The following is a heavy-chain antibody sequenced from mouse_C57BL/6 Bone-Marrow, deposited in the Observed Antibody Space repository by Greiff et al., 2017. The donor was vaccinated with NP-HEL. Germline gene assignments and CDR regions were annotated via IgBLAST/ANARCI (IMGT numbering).Heavy chain of an antibody. CDR1: GFTFSSYG. D-gene: IGHD2-4*01. Sequence: EVKVEESGGELVKPGGSLKLSCAASGFTFSSYGMSWVRQTPDKRLEWVATISSGGSYTYYPDSVKGRFTISRDNAKNTLYLQMSSLKSEDTAMYYCARHQGYDYDGYFDVWGTGTTVTVSS. V-gene: IGHV5-6*02. J-gene: IGHJ1*03. CDR3: ARHQGYDYDGYFDV. CDR2: ISSGGSYT.